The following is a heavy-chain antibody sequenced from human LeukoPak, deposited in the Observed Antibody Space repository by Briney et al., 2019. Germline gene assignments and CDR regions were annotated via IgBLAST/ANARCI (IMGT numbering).Heavy chain of an antibody. V-gene: IGHV3-48*01. CDR3: ARVFYTYGPYYFDY. J-gene: IGHJ4*02. CDR2: TDSRNTI. Sequence: QPGGSLRLSCAASGFTFSSYILTWIRQAPGKGLEWVSYTDSRNTIYYTDSVKGRFTISRDNAKNSLYLQMNSLRVEDTALYYCARVFYTYGPYYFDYWGQGTLVTVSS. CDR1: GFTFSSYI. D-gene: IGHD5-18*01.